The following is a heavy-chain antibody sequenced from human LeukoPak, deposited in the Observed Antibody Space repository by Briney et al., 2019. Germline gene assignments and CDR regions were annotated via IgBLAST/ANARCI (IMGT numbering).Heavy chain of an antibody. D-gene: IGHD6-19*01. CDR3: ARKSSGPVYYFDY. J-gene: IGHJ4*02. CDR2: IYYSGNT. CDR1: GGSISNYY. V-gene: IGHV4-59*08. Sequence: PSETLSLTCTVSGGSISNYYWSWIRQPPGKGLEWIGYIYYSGNTNYNPSLKGRVTISVDTSQNQFSLKLRSVTAADTAVYYCARKSSGPVYYFDYWGQGTLVTVSS.